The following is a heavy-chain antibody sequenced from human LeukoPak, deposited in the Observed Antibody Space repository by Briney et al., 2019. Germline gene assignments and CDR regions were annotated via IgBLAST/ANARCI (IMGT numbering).Heavy chain of an antibody. D-gene: IGHD6-13*01. CDR1: GFTFTTYA. J-gene: IGHJ3*02. CDR3: AREQGSSWYSGAFDI. Sequence: GGSLRLSCAASGFTFTTYAMSWVRQAPGKGLECVSTISGSGTRTFYADSVKGRFTISRDNSKNTLYLQMNSLRAEDTAVYYCAREQGSSWYSGAFDIWGQGTMVTVSS. V-gene: IGHV3-23*01. CDR2: ISGSGTRT.